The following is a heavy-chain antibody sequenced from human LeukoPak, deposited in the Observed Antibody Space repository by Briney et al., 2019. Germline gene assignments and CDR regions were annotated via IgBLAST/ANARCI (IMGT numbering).Heavy chain of an antibody. V-gene: IGHV5-51*01. CDR1: GYRFTTYW. CDR3: ARQGFSGNYQGDAFDI. CDR2: IYPTDSDT. J-gene: IGHJ3*02. D-gene: IGHD1-26*01. Sequence: GESLKISCKGSGYRFTTYWIGWVRQMPGKGLEWMGIIYPTDSDTIYSPSFQGHVTISADRSLNTAYLQWSSLKASDTAKYYCARQGFSGNYQGDAFDIWGQGTMVTVYS.